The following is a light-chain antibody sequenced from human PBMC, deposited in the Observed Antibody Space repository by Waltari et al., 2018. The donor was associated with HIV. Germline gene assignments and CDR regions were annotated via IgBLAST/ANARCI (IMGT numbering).Light chain of an antibody. V-gene: IGLV7-43*01. Sequence: QTVVTQEPSLTVYPGGTVTLTCASNPGAVTRGYSPTWFQPKPGQAPRPLIYSTNNQYSWTPARFSGSLLGGKAALTLSGVQPEDEADYYCLLYTDDAWVFGGGTKLTVL. CDR3: LLYTDDAWV. J-gene: IGLJ3*02. CDR1: PGAVTRGYS. CDR2: STN.